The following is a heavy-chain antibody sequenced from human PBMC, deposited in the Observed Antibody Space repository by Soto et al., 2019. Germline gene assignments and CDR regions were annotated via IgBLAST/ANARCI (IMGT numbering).Heavy chain of an antibody. D-gene: IGHD2-15*01. CDR1: GFTFSNYA. CDR3: AKDGVRIFASGEWFDP. J-gene: IGHJ5*02. Sequence: EVQLLESGGGLVQPGGSLRLSCAASGFTFSNYAMIWVRQAPGTGLEWVSAISAGGASTYFADSVKGRFTISRDNSKNTLYLQMNSLRAEDTAVYYCAKDGVRIFASGEWFDPWGQGTLVTVSS. CDR2: ISAGGAST. V-gene: IGHV3-23*01.